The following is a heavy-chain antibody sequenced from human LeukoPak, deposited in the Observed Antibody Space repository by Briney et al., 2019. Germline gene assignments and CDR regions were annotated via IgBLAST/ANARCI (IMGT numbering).Heavy chain of an antibody. CDR2: IIPILGIA. CDR3: ARSTGSIFGVVGDI. J-gene: IGHJ3*02. V-gene: IGHV1-69*04. D-gene: IGHD3-3*01. CDR1: GGTFSSYA. Sequence: GASVKVSCKASGGTFSSYAISWVRQAPGQGLEWMGRIIPILGIANYAQKFQGRVTITADESTSTAYMELSSLRSEDTAVYYCARSTGSIFGVVGDIWGQGTMVTVSS.